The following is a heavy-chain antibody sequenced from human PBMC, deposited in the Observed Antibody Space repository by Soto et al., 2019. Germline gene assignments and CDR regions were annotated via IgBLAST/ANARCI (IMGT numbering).Heavy chain of an antibody. CDR3: ASFALDTAMSTLGQPFDY. D-gene: IGHD5-18*01. CDR1: GGSISSGGYY. V-gene: IGHV4-31*03. CDR2: IYYSGST. Sequence: QVQLQESGPGLVKPSQTLSLTCTVSGGSISSGGYYWSWIRQHPGKGLEWIGYIYYSGSTYYNPSLKSRVNISVDTSKNQFSLKLSSVTAADTSVYYCASFALDTAMSTLGQPFDYWGQGTLVTVSS. J-gene: IGHJ4*02.